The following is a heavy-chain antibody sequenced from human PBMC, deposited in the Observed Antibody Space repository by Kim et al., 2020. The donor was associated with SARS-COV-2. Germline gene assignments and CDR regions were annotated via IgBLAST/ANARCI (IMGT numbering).Heavy chain of an antibody. J-gene: IGHJ6*02. D-gene: IGHD3-16*02. CDR3: ARGTFVPRYYYGMDV. Sequence: PSLKSRVTISVDTSKNQFSLKLSSVTAADTAVYYCARGTFVPRYYYGMDVWGQGTTVTVSS. V-gene: IGHV4-30-2*04.